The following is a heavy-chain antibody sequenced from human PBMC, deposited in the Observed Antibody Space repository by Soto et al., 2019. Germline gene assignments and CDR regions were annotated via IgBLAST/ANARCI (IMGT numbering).Heavy chain of an antibody. V-gene: IGHV4-4*07. D-gene: IGHD3-3*01. Sequence: LSLTCTVSGDSMSSYYWTWIRQPAGKGLEWIGRVYSSGGTHYNPSLKSRVTISLDTSKNQFSLRLLSVTDADTAVYYCARGQRFSDWFDPWGQGTLVTVSS. CDR3: ARGQRFSDWFDP. J-gene: IGHJ5*02. CDR1: GDSMSSYY. CDR2: VYSSGGT.